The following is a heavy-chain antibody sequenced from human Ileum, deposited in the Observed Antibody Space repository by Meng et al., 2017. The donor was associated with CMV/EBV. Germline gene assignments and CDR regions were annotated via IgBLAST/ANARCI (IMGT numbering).Heavy chain of an antibody. V-gene: IGHV3-23*01. CDR1: GFSLSQNA. Sequence: EGQLLESGGGLVQPGGSLRLSCAASGFSLSQNAMSWVRQAPGKGLEWVSAIEGSNDNTHYADSVKGRFAISRDASTNTLYLQMNNLRAEDTAIYYCAKDIFRWAFDYWGHGTLVTVSS. J-gene: IGHJ4*01. CDR2: IEGSNDNT. CDR3: AKDIFRWAFDY. D-gene: IGHD1-26*01.